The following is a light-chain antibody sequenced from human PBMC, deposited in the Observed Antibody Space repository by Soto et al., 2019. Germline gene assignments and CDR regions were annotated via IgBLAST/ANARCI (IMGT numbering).Light chain of an antibody. Sequence: DIVMTQSPDSLAVSLGERATINYRSSQSVLYSSNNRNYLAWYQQKSGQPPRLLIYWASTRESGVPDRFSGSGSAKDFTLTISSLQAEDVAVYYCQQYSSPPLTFGGGTKVEIK. CDR2: WAS. CDR1: QSVLYSSNNRNY. CDR3: QQYSSPPLT. V-gene: IGKV4-1*01. J-gene: IGKJ4*01.